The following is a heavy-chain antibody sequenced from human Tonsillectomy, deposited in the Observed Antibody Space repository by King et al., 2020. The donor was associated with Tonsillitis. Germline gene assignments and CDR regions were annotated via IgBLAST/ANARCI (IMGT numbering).Heavy chain of an antibody. Sequence: VQLVESGGGVVQPGRSLRLSCAASGFTFSSYAMHWVRQAPGKGLEWVAVISYDGSNKYYADSVKGRFTISRDNSKNTLYLQMNSLRAEDTAVYYCARGTYDFWSGYYPTDYFDYWGQGTLVTVSS. CDR2: ISYDGSNK. CDR3: ARGTYDFWSGYYPTDYFDY. J-gene: IGHJ4*02. CDR1: GFTFSSYA. D-gene: IGHD3-3*01. V-gene: IGHV3-30*04.